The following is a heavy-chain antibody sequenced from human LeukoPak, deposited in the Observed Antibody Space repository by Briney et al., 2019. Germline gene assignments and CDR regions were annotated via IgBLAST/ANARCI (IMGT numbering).Heavy chain of an antibody. CDR1: SGSVSSGGYY. J-gene: IGHJ4*02. CDR3: ARGIYDFWSGSRTEDY. CDR2: IYYSGST. Sequence: TSETLSLTCTVSSGSVSSGGYYWSWIRQHPGKGLEWIGYIYYSGSTYYNPSLKGRVTISVDTSKNQFSLELTSVTAADTAVYYCARGIYDFWSGSRTEDYWGQGTLVTVSS. V-gene: IGHV4-31*03. D-gene: IGHD3-3*01.